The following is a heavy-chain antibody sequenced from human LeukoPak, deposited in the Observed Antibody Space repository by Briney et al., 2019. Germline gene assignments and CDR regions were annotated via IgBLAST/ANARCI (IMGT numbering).Heavy chain of an antibody. V-gene: IGHV4-59*08. CDR1: GGSISSYY. CDR2: IYYSGST. CDR3: ARLTQERNWFDP. D-gene: IGHD4-23*01. J-gene: IGHJ5*02. Sequence: SETLSLTCTVSGGSISSYYWSWIRQPPGKGLEWIGYIYYSGSTNYNPSLKSRVTISVDTSKNQFSLKLSSVTAADTAVYYCARLTQERNWFDPWGQGTLVTVSS.